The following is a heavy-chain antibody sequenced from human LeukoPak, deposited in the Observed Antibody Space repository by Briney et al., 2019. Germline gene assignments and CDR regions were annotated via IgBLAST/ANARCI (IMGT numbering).Heavy chain of an antibody. D-gene: IGHD6-19*01. CDR3: ARGPSGQWLVLKP. Sequence: SQTLSLTCTVSGGSISSGSYYWSWIRQPAGKGLEWIGRIYTSGSTNYNPSLKSRVTISVDTSKNQFSLKLSSVTAADTAVYYCARGPSGQWLVLKPWGQGTLVTVSS. V-gene: IGHV4-61*02. J-gene: IGHJ5*02. CDR2: IYTSGST. CDR1: GGSISSGSYY.